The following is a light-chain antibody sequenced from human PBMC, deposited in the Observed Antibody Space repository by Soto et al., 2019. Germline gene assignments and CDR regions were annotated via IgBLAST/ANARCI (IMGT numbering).Light chain of an antibody. CDR3: QQYYTYAT. Sequence: IQMTQSPSSLSATVGDRVPITCRASQSISSYLNWYQQKPGKAPKLLIYAASSLQSGVPSRFSGSGSGTDFTLTISCLQSEDFATYYCQQYYTYATFGHGTRLEIK. V-gene: IGKV1-39*01. J-gene: IGKJ5*01. CDR1: QSISSY. CDR2: AAS.